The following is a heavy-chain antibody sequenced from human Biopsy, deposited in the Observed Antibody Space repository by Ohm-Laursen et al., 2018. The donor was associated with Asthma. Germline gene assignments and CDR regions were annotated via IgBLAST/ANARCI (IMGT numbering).Heavy chain of an antibody. CDR2: TNEREVT. V-gene: IGHV4-34*01. J-gene: IGHJ6*02. CDR1: PGSFSGFY. Sequence: GTLSLTCDVYPGSFSGFYWTWIRQSPEKGLEWIGETNEREVTNNNPSLKSRVIISIDTYWNRVSLKLTSVTAADTAVYYCARGPELDVWGQGTTVTVSS. CDR3: ARGPELDV.